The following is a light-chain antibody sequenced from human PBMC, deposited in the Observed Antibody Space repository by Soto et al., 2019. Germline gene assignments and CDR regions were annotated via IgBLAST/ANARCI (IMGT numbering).Light chain of an antibody. Sequence: QSVLTQPASVSGSPGKSITISCTGTRSDVGGYNYVSWYQQHPGKVPKLMIYEVSNRPSGVSNRFSASKSGNTASLTISGLQGEDEADYYCSSYTSSSNVVFGGGTKVTGL. CDR3: SSYTSSSNVV. CDR2: EVS. J-gene: IGLJ2*01. CDR1: RSDVGGYNY. V-gene: IGLV2-14*01.